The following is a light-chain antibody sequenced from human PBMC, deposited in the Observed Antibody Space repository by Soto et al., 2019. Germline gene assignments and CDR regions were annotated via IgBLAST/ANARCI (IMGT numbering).Light chain of an antibody. CDR3: GAWDSSLSVVI. CDR1: SSNIGNNY. Sequence: QSVLTQPTSVSAAPGQKVTISCSGSSSNIGNNYVSWYQQVPGTAPKLLIFDDNRRPPGIPDRFSGSKSGTSATLGITGLQTGDEADYYCGAWDSSLSVVIFGGGTKLTVL. J-gene: IGLJ2*01. V-gene: IGLV1-51*01. CDR2: DDN.